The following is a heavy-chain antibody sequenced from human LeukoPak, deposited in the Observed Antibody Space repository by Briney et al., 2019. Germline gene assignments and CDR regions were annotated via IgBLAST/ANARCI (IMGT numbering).Heavy chain of an antibody. D-gene: IGHD3-3*01. CDR1: GCTFRNHG. CDR3: AAFITPNLDH. CDR2: ASSDEINQ. J-gene: IGHJ5*02. V-gene: IGHV3-30*03. Sequence: GDSLRLSCLMSGCTFRNHGLHWVRQAPGKGLEWVAVASSDEINQYYADSVKGRFIISRDNSRNPLNLQMHNLRTDDTAFYYCAAFITPNLDHWGQGVLVTVS.